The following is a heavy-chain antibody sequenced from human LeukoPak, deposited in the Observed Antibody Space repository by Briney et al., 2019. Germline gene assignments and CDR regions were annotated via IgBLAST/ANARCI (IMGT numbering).Heavy chain of an antibody. CDR1: GYSISSGYY. CDR3: VRVYAISGDGISYY. D-gene: IGHD2-8*01. Sequence: SETLSLTCTVSGYSISSGYYWGWIRQPPGKGLEWIGSIYHSGSTYYNPSLKGRVTISVDPSKNQFSLKLSSVTSADTAVSYCVRVYAISGDGISYYWGQGTLFTVSS. CDR2: IYHSGST. J-gene: IGHJ4*02. V-gene: IGHV4-38-2*02.